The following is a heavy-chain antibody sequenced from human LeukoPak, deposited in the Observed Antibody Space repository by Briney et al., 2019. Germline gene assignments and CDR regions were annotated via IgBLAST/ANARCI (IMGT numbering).Heavy chain of an antibody. D-gene: IGHD3-3*01. CDR1: GFTFDDYA. Sequence: GGSLRLSCAASGFTFDDYAMPWVRQAPGKGLGGVSGISWNSGSIGYADSVKARFTISRDNAKNSLYLQMNSLRAEDTALYYCAKDASLYWSGYGWFDPWGQGTLVTVSS. CDR3: AKDASLYWSGYGWFDP. J-gene: IGHJ5*02. V-gene: IGHV3-9*01. CDR2: ISWNSGSI.